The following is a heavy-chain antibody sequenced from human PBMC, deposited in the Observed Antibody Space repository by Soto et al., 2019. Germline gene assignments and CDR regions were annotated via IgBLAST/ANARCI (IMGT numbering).Heavy chain of an antibody. J-gene: IGHJ4*02. CDR2: ISAYNGNT. Sequence: GASVKVSCKASGYTFTSYGISWVRQAPGQGLEWMGWISAYNGNTNYAQKLQGRVTMTTDTSTSTAYMELRSLRSDDTAVYYCARDRIRGKDTVNNYWGQGTLVTVSS. CDR3: ARDRIRGKDTVNNY. V-gene: IGHV1-18*01. CDR1: GYTFTSYG. D-gene: IGHD4-17*01.